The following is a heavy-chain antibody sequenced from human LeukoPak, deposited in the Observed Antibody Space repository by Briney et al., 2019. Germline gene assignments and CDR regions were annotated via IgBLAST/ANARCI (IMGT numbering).Heavy chain of an antibody. D-gene: IGHD6-19*01. CDR3: ARGRVAGFDY. J-gene: IGHJ4*02. CDR2: INHSGST. V-gene: IGHV4-34*01. Sequence: SETLSLTCAVYGGSFSGYYWSLIRQPPGKGLEWIGEINHSGSTNYNPSLKSRVTISVDTSKNQFSLKLSSVTAADTAVYYCARGRVAGFDYWGQGTLVTVSP. CDR1: GGSFSGYY.